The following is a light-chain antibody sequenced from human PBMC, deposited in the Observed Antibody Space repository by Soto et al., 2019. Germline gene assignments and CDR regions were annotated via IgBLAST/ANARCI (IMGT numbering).Light chain of an antibody. J-gene: IGLJ1*01. CDR1: SSAVGGYNY. V-gene: IGLV2-14*01. CDR3: SSYTSSSTLLYV. CDR2: DVS. Sequence: QSVLTQPASVSGSPGQSITISCTGTSSAVGGYNYVSWYQQHPGKAPKLMIYDVSNRPSGVSNRFSGSKSGNTASLTISGLQAEDEADYYCSSYTSSSTLLYVFGTGTKLTVL.